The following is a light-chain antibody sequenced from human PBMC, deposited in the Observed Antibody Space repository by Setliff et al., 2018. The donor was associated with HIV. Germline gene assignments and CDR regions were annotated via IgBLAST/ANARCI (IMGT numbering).Light chain of an antibody. V-gene: IGLV1-44*01. CDR1: NSNIGSRT. CDR2: SDN. CDR3: AAWDDSLNGFV. J-gene: IGLJ1*01. Sequence: QSALTQPPSASGTPGQRVTISCSGSNSNIGSRTVNWYQQLPGTAPKLLIYSDNRRPSGVPDRFSGSQSGTSASLAISGLQSEDEGDYTCAAWDDSLNGFVFGSGTKVTVL.